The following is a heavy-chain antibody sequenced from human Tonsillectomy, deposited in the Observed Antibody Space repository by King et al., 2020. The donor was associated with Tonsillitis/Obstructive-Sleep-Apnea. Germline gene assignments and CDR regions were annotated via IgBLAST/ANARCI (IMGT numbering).Heavy chain of an antibody. CDR1: GGSFSGYY. CDR2: INHSGST. CDR3: ARDDRGFYHMDV. Sequence: VQLQQWGAGLLKASETLSLTCAVYGGSFSGYYWSWIRQPPWKGLEWIGEINHSGSTKYNPSLTSRVTISVDTSKNQFSLKLSSVTAADTAVYYFARDDRGFYHMDVWGKGTTVTVSS. D-gene: IGHD2/OR15-2a*01. V-gene: IGHV4-34*01. J-gene: IGHJ6*03.